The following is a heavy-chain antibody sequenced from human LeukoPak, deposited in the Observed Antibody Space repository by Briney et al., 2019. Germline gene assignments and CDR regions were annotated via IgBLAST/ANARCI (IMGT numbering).Heavy chain of an antibody. J-gene: IGHJ4*02. CDR3: ANSITGTTPDY. Sequence: SVKVSCKASGGTFSSYAIGWVRQTPGQGLEWMGGIIPIFGTANYAQKFQGRVTITTDESTSTAYMELSSLRSEDTAVYYCANSITGTTPDYWGQGTLVTVSS. D-gene: IGHD1-7*01. CDR1: GGTFSSYA. CDR2: IIPIFGTA. V-gene: IGHV1-69*05.